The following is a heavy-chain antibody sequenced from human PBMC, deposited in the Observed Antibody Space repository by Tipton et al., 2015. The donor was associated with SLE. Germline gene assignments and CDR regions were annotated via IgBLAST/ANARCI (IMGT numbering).Heavy chain of an antibody. CDR2: INHSGST. Sequence: TLSLTCAVYGGSFSGYYWSWIRQPPGKGLEWIGEINHSGSTNYNPSLKSRVTISVDTSKNQFSLKLNSVTAADTAVFYCARGGVGGYDYFDYWGQGILVTVSS. V-gene: IGHV4-34*01. CDR1: GGSFSGYY. J-gene: IGHJ4*02. CDR3: ARGGVGGYDYFDY. D-gene: IGHD5-12*01.